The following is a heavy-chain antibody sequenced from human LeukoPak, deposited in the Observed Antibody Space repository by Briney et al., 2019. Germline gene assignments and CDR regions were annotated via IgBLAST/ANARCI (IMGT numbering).Heavy chain of an antibody. CDR3: ARGANYYDSSGYHHYYYYYMDV. CDR1: GGSFSGYY. CDR2: INHSGST. J-gene: IGHJ6*03. V-gene: IGHV4-34*01. D-gene: IGHD3-22*01. Sequence: PSETLSLTCAVYGGSFSGYYWSWIRQPPGKGLEWIGVINHSGSTNYNPSLKSRVTISVDTSKNQFSLKLSSVTAADTAVYYCARGANYYDSSGYHHYYYYYMDVWGKGTTVTVSS.